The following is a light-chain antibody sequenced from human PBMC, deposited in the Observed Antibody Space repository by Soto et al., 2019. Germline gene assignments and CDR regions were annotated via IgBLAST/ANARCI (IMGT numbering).Light chain of an antibody. CDR2: GAS. CDR1: QSISSN. V-gene: IGKV3-15*01. J-gene: IGKJ4*01. CDR3: QQFNDWPLT. Sequence: EPVMATSQATVAFSRGGKTSFSCRASQSISSNVAWYQQKPGQAPRLLIYGASTRATGIPARFSGSGSGTEVSLTISSLQSEDFAVFYCQQFNDWPLTFGGGTNVDIK.